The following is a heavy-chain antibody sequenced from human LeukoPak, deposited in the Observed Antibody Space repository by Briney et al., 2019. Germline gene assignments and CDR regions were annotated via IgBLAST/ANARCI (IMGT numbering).Heavy chain of an antibody. Sequence: GGSLRLSCAASGFTFSSYAMSWVRQAPGKGLEWVSAISGSGGSTYYADSVKGRFTISRDNSKNTLYLQMNSLRAEDTAVYYCAKGIAVRTTVTTFDYWGQGTLDTVSS. D-gene: IGHD4-17*01. CDR2: ISGSGGST. CDR1: GFTFSSYA. CDR3: AKGIAVRTTVTTFDY. V-gene: IGHV3-23*01. J-gene: IGHJ4*02.